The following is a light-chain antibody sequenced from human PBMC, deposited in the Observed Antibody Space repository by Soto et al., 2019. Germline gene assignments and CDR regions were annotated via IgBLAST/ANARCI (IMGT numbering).Light chain of an antibody. Sequence: EIVMTQSPATLSVSPGERATLSCRVSQSVSSNLAWYQQKPGQAPRLLIYGASTRATGIPARFSGSGSGTEFTLTISSLQSEDFAVYYCQQCNNWPLTFGGGTRVEIK. CDR2: GAS. J-gene: IGKJ4*01. CDR1: QSVSSN. V-gene: IGKV3-15*01. CDR3: QQCNNWPLT.